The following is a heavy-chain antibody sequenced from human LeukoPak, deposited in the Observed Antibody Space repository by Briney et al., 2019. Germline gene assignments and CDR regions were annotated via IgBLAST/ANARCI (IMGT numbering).Heavy chain of an antibody. CDR2: IYYRGNT. J-gene: IGHJ4*02. Sequence: SETLSLTCIVSGGSFSNYYWSWIRQSPGKGLEWIGNIYYRGNTNYNPSLESRVSISMDKSTNQFSLNLTFVTAADTAVYYCAREGDYGDYDDYWGQGTLVTVSS. V-gene: IGHV4-59*12. D-gene: IGHD4-17*01. CDR1: GGSFSNYY. CDR3: AREGDYGDYDDY.